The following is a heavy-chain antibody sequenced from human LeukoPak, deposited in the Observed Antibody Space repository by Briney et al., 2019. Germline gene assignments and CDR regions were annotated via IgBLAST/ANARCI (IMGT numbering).Heavy chain of an antibody. CDR3: ARRYCSSTSCYTANWFDP. CDR2: IYPGDSDT. V-gene: IGHV5-51*01. CDR1: GYSFSGYW. D-gene: IGHD2-2*02. Sequence: GESLKISCKGSGYSFSGYWIGWVRQMPGKGLEWMGIIYPGDSDTRYSPSFQGQVTISADKSISTAYLQWSSLKASDTAMYYCARRYCSSTSCYTANWFDPWGQGTLVTVSS. J-gene: IGHJ5*02.